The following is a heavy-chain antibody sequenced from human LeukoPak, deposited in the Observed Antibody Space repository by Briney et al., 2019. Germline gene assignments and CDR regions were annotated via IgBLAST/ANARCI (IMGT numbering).Heavy chain of an antibody. J-gene: IGHJ6*03. CDR3: ARDGVAGSEWPTSYMDV. Sequence: APVKVSCKASGYTFTSYDINWVRQATGQGLEWMGWMNPNSGNTGYAQKFQGRVTITRNTSISTAYMELSSLRSEDTAVYYCARDGVAGSEWPTSYMDVWGKGTTVTVSS. D-gene: IGHD3-10*01. V-gene: IGHV1-8*03. CDR1: GYTFTSYD. CDR2: MNPNSGNT.